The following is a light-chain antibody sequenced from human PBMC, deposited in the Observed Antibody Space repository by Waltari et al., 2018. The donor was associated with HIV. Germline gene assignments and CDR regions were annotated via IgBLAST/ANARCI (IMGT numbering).Light chain of an antibody. Sequence: QSALTQPHSVSGSPGQSLTISCTGTSTYVDTFVSWYQQHPGKAPKVIIYDVNKRPSGVPERFSGSKSGNTAFLTISGLQAEDEAEYHCCSHAGNFIFAFGTGTKVSVL. CDR1: STYVDTF. CDR3: CSHAGNFIFA. J-gene: IGLJ1*01. V-gene: IGLV2-11*01. CDR2: DVN.